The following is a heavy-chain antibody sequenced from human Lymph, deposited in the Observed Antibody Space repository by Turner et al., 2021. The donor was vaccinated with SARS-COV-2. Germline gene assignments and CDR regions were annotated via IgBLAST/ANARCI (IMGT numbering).Heavy chain of an antibody. V-gene: IGHV3-9*01. J-gene: IGHJ6*02. CDR3: AKGRRFGMDV. CDR1: GFTFDEYV. Sequence: EVQLVESGGGLVQPGRSLRLSCAASGFTFDEYVMHWVRQAPGKGLEWVSGISWNSRSIGYADSVKGRFTISRDNAKNSLYLQMNSLRAEDTALYYCAKGRRFGMDVWGQGTTVTVSS. CDR2: ISWNSRSI.